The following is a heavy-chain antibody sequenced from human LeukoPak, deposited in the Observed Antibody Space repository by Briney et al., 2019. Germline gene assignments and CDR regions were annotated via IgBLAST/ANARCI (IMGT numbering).Heavy chain of an antibody. CDR2: ISGSGDST. V-gene: IGHV3-23*01. CDR1: GFTFSSYA. D-gene: IGHD3-22*01. CDR3: AKRPNYYDSSGFLPYYLDY. J-gene: IGHJ4*02. Sequence: GGSLRLSCAASGFTFSSYAMSWVRQAPGKGLEWVSAISGSGDSTYYADSVKGRFTISRDNSKNTLYLQMNSLRAEDTAVYYCAKRPNYYDSSGFLPYYLDYWGQGTLVTVSS.